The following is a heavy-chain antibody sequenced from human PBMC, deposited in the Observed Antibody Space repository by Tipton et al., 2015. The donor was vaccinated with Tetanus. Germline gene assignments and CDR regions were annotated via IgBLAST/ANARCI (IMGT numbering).Heavy chain of an antibody. Sequence: SLRLSCAASGFIFSSYGIHWVRQAPGKGLEWVAVSWYDGTDKYYADYVKGRFTISRDNSKNTLYLQMNSLRAEDTAVYYCAREADCSGGNCFSGDFDNWGQGTQVTVSS. D-gene: IGHD2-15*01. CDR2: SWYDGTDK. CDR1: GFIFSSYG. CDR3: AREADCSGGNCFSGDFDN. J-gene: IGHJ4*02. V-gene: IGHV3-33*01.